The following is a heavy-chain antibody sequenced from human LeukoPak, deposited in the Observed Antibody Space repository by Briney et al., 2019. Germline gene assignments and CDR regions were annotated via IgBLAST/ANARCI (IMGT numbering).Heavy chain of an antibody. J-gene: IGHJ4*02. CDR3: AREVDCSSTSCTGIFDY. D-gene: IGHD2-2*01. CDR1: GSTFTSYG. CDR2: ISAYNDNT. V-gene: IGHV1-18*01. Sequence: GASGKVSCKAFGSTFTSYGISWVRKAPGQGLEGMGWISAYNDNTNYAQKLQGRVTMTTDTSTSTAYMELRSLRSDDTAVYYCAREVDCSSTSCTGIFDYWGQGTLVTVSS.